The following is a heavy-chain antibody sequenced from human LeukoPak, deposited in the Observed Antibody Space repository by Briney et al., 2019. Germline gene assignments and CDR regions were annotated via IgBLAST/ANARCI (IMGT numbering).Heavy chain of an antibody. D-gene: IGHD2-2*01. J-gene: IGHJ4*02. Sequence: SETLSLTCTVSGGSISRYYWSWIRQPPGKGLEWFGYIYDSGSTNYNPSLKSRVTISVDTSKNQFSLKLNSVTAADTAVYYCARESCSTSCYGFDYWGQGTLVTVSS. CDR3: ARESCSTSCYGFDY. CDR1: GGSISRYY. CDR2: IYDSGST. V-gene: IGHV4-59*01.